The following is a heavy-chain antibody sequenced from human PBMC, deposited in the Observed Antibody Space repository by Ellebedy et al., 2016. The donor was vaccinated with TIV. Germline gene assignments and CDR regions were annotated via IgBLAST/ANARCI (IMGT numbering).Heavy chain of an antibody. J-gene: IGHJ6*02. Sequence: AASVKVSCKASGYTFTHYYMHWVRQAPGQGLEWMGAINPSGCSTSYAQKFQGRVTMTSDTSTSTVYMELSSLRSEDTAVYYCARGKVPDTYYYYGMDVWGQGTTVTVSS. CDR2: INPSGCST. CDR3: ARGKVPDTYYYYGMDV. D-gene: IGHD1-14*01. V-gene: IGHV1-46*01. CDR1: GYTFTHYY.